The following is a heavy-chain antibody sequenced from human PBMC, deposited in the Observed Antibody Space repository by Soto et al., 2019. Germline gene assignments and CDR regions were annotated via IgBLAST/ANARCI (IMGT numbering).Heavy chain of an antibody. J-gene: IGHJ4*02. V-gene: IGHV3-23*01. CDR1: GFTFSSYA. Sequence: GESLKISCAASGFTFSSYAMSWVRQAPGKGLEWVSAISGSGGSTYYADSVKGRFTISRDNSKNTLYLQMNSLRAEDTAVYYCAKVWDSSGYYPYFDYWGQGTLVTVSS. D-gene: IGHD3-22*01. CDR3: AKVWDSSGYYPYFDY. CDR2: ISGSGGST.